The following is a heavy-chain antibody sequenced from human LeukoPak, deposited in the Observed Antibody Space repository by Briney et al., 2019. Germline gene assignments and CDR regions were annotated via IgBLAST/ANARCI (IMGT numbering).Heavy chain of an antibody. CDR2: ISAYNGNT. V-gene: IGHV1-18*01. J-gene: IGHJ4*02. CDR3: AITYYYGSGTSLEALQLDY. CDR1: DYTFSSYG. D-gene: IGHD3-10*01. Sequence: ASVKVSCKASDYTFSSYGITWARQAPGQGLEWMGWISAYNGNTNYAQKLQGRVTMTTDTSTSTAYMELRSLRSDDTAVYYCAITYYYGSGTSLEALQLDYWGQGTLVTVSS.